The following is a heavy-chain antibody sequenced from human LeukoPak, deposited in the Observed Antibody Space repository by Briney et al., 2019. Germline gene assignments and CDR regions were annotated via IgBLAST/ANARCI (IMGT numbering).Heavy chain of an antibody. J-gene: IGHJ4*02. CDR3: ARHGSVADPFDC. CDR1: GGSISSNSFY. D-gene: IGHD6-19*01. V-gene: IGHV4-39*01. CDR2: MDYSGSS. Sequence: SETLSLTCTVSGGSISSNSFYWGWIRQPPGKGLEWIGSMDYSGSSYCNPSLKSRVTISVDTSKNQFSLNLNSVTAADTAVYYCARHGSVADPFDCWGQGTLVTVSS.